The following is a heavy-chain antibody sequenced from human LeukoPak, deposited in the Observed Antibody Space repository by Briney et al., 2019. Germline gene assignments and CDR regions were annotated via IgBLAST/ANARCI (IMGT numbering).Heavy chain of an antibody. Sequence: XXSLRLSCAASGXTFSSYWMSWVRQAPGKGLEWVANIKQDGSEKYYVDSVKGRFTISRDNAKNSLYLQMNSLRAEDTAVYYCARGVAATSVFDYWGQGTLVTVSS. CDR2: IKQDGSEK. CDR1: GXTFSSYW. J-gene: IGHJ4*02. CDR3: ARGVAATSVFDY. D-gene: IGHD6-19*01. V-gene: IGHV3-7*01.